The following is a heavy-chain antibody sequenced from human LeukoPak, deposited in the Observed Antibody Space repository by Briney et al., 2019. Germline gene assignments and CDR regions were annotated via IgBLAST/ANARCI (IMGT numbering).Heavy chain of an antibody. CDR3: ARSPPEYSSSSEVGWFDP. Sequence: PSETLSLTCTVSTGSTSGYYWSWIRQPPGKQLEWIGYIYSSGSTSYNPSLRSRVTMSVDTSKNQFSLNLRSVTAADTAVYYCARSPPEYSSSSEVGWFDPWGQGTLVTVSS. J-gene: IGHJ5*02. CDR1: TGSTSGYY. D-gene: IGHD6-6*01. CDR2: IYSSGST. V-gene: IGHV4-4*09.